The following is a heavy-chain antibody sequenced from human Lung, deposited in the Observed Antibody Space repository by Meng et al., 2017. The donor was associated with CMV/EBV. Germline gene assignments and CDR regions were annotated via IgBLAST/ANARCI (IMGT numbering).Heavy chain of an antibody. Sequence: GGSLRLXCAASGFTSSSYGMHWVRQAPGKGLEGVAFIRYDGKNEYYADSVKGRFSISRDDSKNTLYLQMNSLRPEDTAVYYCAKETGPISGGYYYYGIDVWGQGXTVTVSS. CDR1: GFTSSSYG. CDR2: IRYDGKNE. J-gene: IGHJ6*02. V-gene: IGHV3-30*02. CDR3: AKETGPISGGYYYYGIDV. D-gene: IGHD3-3*01.